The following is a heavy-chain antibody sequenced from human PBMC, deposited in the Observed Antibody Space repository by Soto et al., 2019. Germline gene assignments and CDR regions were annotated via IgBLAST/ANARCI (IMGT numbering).Heavy chain of an antibody. Sequence: ASVKVSCKASGGTFSTYAISWVRQAPGQGLEWMGGIIPIFGTANYAQKFQGRVTITAAESTTTAYMELSSLRSEDTAVYYCATSAEFHYYGMDVWGQGTTVTVSS. D-gene: IGHD2-21*01. CDR1: GGTFSTYA. CDR3: ATSAEFHYYGMDV. J-gene: IGHJ6*02. CDR2: IIPIFGTA. V-gene: IGHV1-69*13.